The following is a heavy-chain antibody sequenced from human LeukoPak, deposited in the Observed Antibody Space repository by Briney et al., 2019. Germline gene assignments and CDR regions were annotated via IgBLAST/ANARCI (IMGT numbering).Heavy chain of an antibody. CDR3: ARDSCSGVRCWRYFEY. CDR2: ISGSGGST. Sequence: GGSLRLSCAASGFTFSSYAMSWVRQAPGKGLEWVSAISGSGGSTYYTDSVKGRFTISRDNSKNTLYLQMNSLRAEDMAVYYCARDSCSGVRCWRYFEYWGQGTLVTVSS. J-gene: IGHJ4*02. CDR1: GFTFSSYA. D-gene: IGHD2-15*01. V-gene: IGHV3-23*01.